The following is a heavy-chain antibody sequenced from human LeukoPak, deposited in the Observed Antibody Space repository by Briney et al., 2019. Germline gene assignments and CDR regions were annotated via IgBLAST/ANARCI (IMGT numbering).Heavy chain of an antibody. J-gene: IGHJ6*03. V-gene: IGHV4-61*09. CDR1: GGSISSGSYD. CDR2: IYTSGSS. Sequence: NPSQTLSLTCTVSGGSISSGSYDWYWIRQPAGKGLEWIGHIYTSGSSNYSPSLKSRVTISVDTSKNQFSLKLSSVTAADTAVYYCARAYYYYYMDVWGKGTTVTISS. CDR3: ARAYYYYYMDV.